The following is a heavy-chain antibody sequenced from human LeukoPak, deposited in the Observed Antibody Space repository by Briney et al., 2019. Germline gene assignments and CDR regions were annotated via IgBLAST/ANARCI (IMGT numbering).Heavy chain of an antibody. CDR1: GGSISSGDYY. J-gene: IGHJ6*03. D-gene: IGHD3-3*01. Sequence: PSETLSLTCTVSGGSISSGDYYWRWLRQPPGQGLEWTRYIYYIGRTYCNPSLKSQLTISVDTSKTQFALKLSSVTAADTAVYYCARARGITIFGVVLYYMDVWGKGTTVTVSS. CDR2: IYYIGRT. CDR3: ARARGITIFGVVLYYMDV. V-gene: IGHV4-30-4*01.